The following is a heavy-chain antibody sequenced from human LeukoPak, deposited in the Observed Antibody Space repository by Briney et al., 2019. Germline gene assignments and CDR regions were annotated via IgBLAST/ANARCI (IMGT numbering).Heavy chain of an antibody. CDR2: IIPILGIA. D-gene: IGHD6-19*01. V-gene: IGHV1-69*04. CDR1: GGTFSSYA. J-gene: IGHJ6*02. CDR3: ARVGSDSSGRVYYYYYGMDV. Sequence: SVKVSCKASGGTFSSYAISWVRQAPGQGLEWMGRIIPILGIANYAQKFQGRVTITADKSTSTAYMELSSLRFEDTAVYYCARVGSDSSGRVYYYYYGMDVWGQGTTVTVSS.